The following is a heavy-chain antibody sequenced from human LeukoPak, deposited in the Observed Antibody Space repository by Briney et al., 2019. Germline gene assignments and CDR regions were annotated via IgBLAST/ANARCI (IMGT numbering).Heavy chain of an antibody. CDR3: ARATTPGSDNWFDP. Sequence: SSQTLSLTCAISGDSVSSKSAAWHWNRQSPSRGLEWLARTYYTSQWHNDFAVSVKSRITSTPYTSMNQFSLQLNSVTPEDTAVYYCARATTPGSDNWFDPWGQGTLVTVSP. D-gene: IGHD3-10*01. J-gene: IGHJ5*02. CDR2: TYYTSQWHN. V-gene: IGHV6-1*01. CDR1: GDSVSSKSAA.